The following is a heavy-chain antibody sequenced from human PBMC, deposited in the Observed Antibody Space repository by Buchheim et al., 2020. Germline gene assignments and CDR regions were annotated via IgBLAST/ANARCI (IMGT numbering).Heavy chain of an antibody. CDR1: GGSISSTDSY. V-gene: IGHV4-39*01. CDR2: IYYSGIS. Sequence: QLQLQESGPGLVNPSETLSLTCTVSGGSISSTDSYWGWVRQPPGKGLEWIACIYYSGISYYNPSLKSRVTISVDTSKNQFPLKLSSVTAADTAVYYCARAGQRLTQSDYWGQGTL. D-gene: IGHD6-25*01. CDR3: ARAGQRLTQSDY. J-gene: IGHJ4*02.